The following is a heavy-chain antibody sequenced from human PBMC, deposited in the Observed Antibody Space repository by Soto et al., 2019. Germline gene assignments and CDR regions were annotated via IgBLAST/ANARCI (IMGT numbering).Heavy chain of an antibody. CDR2: ISGSGGST. CDR1: AFTFSSYA. D-gene: IGHD2-15*01. CDR3: AKYPSVVTQHYFDE. J-gene: IGHJ4*02. Sequence: GSLRLSCAASAFTFSSYAMSWVRQAPGKGLEWVSAISGSGGSTYYADSVKGRFTISRDNSKNTLYLQMSSLRAEDTAVYYCAKYPSVVTQHYFDEWGQGSLVTVS. V-gene: IGHV3-23*01.